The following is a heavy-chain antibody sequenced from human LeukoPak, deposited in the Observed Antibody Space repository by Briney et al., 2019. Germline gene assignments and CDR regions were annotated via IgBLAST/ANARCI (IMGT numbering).Heavy chain of an antibody. CDR1: GGSISSYY. V-gene: IGHV4-59*12. Sequence: SETLSLTCTVSGGSISSYYWSWIRQPPGKGLEWIGYIYYSVSTNYNPSLKSRVTISVDTSKNQFSLKLSSVTAADTAVYYCERVGRRYSGSYYVVGPPTYFDYWGQGTLVTVSS. CDR2: IYYSVST. J-gene: IGHJ4*02. D-gene: IGHD1-26*01. CDR3: ERVGRRYSGSYYVVGPPTYFDY.